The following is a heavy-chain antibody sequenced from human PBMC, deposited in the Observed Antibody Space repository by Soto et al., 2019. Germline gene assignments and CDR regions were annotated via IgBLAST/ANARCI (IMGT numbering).Heavy chain of an antibody. CDR3: AKRRGAGGHFDY. CDR1: GFTFSSYA. CDR2: VSIGGST. Sequence: DVQLLESGGGLVQPEGSLRLSCAASGFTFSSYAMGWVRQGPGKGLEWVAVVSIGGSTHYADSVRGRFTISRDNSKNTLSLQTNSLTAEDTDVYFCAKRRGAGGHFDYWGQGALVTVSS. D-gene: IGHD2-15*01. J-gene: IGHJ4*02. V-gene: IGHV3-23*01.